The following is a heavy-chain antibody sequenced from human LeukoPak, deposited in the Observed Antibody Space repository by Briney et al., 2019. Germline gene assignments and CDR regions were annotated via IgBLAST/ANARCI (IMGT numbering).Heavy chain of an antibody. J-gene: IGHJ4*02. CDR1: GFTFSSYS. D-gene: IGHD3-22*01. CDR3: ARYDDYYDSSGYYALGFDY. Sequence: GRSLRLSCAASGFTFSSYSMNWVRQAPGKGLEWVSYISSSSSTIYYADSVKGRFTISRDNAKNSLYLQMNSLRAEDTAVYYCARYDDYYDSSGYYALGFDYWGQGTLVTVSS. CDR2: ISSSSSTI. V-gene: IGHV3-48*01.